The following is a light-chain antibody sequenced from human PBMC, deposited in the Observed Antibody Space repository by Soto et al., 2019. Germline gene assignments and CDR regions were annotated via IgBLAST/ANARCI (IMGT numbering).Light chain of an antibody. Sequence: EIVLTQSPGTLSLSPGEGATLSCRASQRVSTSYFAWYQQEPGQAPRLLIYATSSRATDIPDRFSGSGSGTDFSLTISRLEPEDCAVYYCHQYGASPFTFGGGTKVDIK. CDR3: HQYGASPFT. CDR1: QRVSTSY. J-gene: IGKJ4*01. CDR2: ATS. V-gene: IGKV3-20*01.